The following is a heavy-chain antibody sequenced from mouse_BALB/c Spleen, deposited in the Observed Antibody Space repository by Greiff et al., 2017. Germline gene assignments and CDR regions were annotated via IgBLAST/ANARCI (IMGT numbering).Heavy chain of an antibody. CDR2: INPSNGGT. J-gene: IGHJ4*01. D-gene: IGHD1-2*01. Sequence: QVQLQQSGAELVKPGASVKLSCKASGYTFTSYYMYWVKQRPGQGLEWIGEINPSNGGTNFTEKFKSKATLTVDKSSSTAYMQLSSLTSEDSAVYYCTRSFTTAAMDYWGEGTSVTVSS. V-gene: IGHV1S81*02. CDR1: GYTFTSYY. CDR3: TRSFTTAAMDY.